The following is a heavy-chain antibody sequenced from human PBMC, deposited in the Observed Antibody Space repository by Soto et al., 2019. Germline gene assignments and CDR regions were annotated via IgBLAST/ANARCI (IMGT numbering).Heavy chain of an antibody. V-gene: IGHV4-30-4*01. D-gene: IGHD6-19*01. CDR3: ARDVGEQWLQGYYYYYGMDV. CDR2: IYYSGST. CDR1: GGSISSGDYY. J-gene: IGHJ6*02. Sequence: SETLSLTCTVSGGSISSGDYYWSWIRQPPGKGLEWIGYIYYSGSTYYNPSLKSRVTISVDTSKNQFSLKLSSVTAADTAVYYCARDVGEQWLQGYYYYYGMDVWGQGTTVTVSS.